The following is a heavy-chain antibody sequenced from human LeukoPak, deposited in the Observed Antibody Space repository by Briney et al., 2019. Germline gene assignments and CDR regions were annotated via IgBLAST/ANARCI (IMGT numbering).Heavy chain of an antibody. CDR1: GFIVTITY. D-gene: IGHD2-2*01. V-gene: IGHV3-53*01. Sequence: QPGGSLRPSCAASGFIVTITYMGWVRQPPGKGREWVSFIHRVGTTYYAASVKGRFTISRDHSRNTVYLQMNNLRAEDTALYYCARLKDIAVAGIGSHDFWGQGTMVTVSS. CDR3: ARLKDIAVAGIGSHDF. CDR2: IHRVGTT. J-gene: IGHJ3*01.